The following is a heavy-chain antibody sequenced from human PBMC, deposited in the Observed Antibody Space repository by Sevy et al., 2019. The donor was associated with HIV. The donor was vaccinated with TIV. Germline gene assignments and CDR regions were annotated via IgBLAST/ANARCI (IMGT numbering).Heavy chain of an antibody. V-gene: IGHV3-23*01. Sequence: GGSLRLSCAASGFAFYEYSMSWIRQAPGKGLEWVATLSFGCGKINYADSVKGGFTISRDNSKNSFYLQMDNLRVEDTALYYCARVGCSRPHDYWGQGTRVTVSS. CDR3: ARVGCSRPHDY. D-gene: IGHD2-8*01. CDR2: LSFGCGKI. J-gene: IGHJ4*02. CDR1: GFAFYEYS.